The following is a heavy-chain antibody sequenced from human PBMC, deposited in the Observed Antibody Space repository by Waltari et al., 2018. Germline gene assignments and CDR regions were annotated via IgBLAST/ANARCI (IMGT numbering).Heavy chain of an antibody. D-gene: IGHD3-3*01. Sequence: EVQLLESGGGLVQPGGSLRLSCAASGFTFSNYAMNWVRRAPGKGLEWVSVIYSGGSTDYADPVKGRFTISRDNSKNTLYLQTNSLRAEDTAVCYCAKWKRDSGYYYFDYWGQGTLVTVSS. CDR2: IYSGGST. J-gene: IGHJ4*02. CDR1: GFTFSNYA. V-gene: IGHV3-23*03. CDR3: AKWKRDSGYYYFDY.